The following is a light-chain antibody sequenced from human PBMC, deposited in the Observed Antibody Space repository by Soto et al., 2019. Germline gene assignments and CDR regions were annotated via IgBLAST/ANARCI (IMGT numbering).Light chain of an antibody. Sequence: TLSPGAVSLQTGERATLSCRASQSVSSSYLAWYQQKPGQAPRLLIYGASSRATGIPARFSGSGSGTDFTLTISILEPEDDAIQDCQARRNCLPSPFCQG. CDR1: QSVSSSY. V-gene: IGKV3D-20*02. CDR3: QARRNCLPSP. J-gene: IGKJ5*01. CDR2: GAS.